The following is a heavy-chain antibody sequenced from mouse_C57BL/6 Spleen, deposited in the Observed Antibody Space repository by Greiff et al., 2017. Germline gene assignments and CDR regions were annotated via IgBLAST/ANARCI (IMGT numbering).Heavy chain of an antibody. CDR3: ARGGGYFDV. V-gene: IGHV5-4*01. J-gene: IGHJ1*03. Sequence: EVQVVESGGGLVKPGGSLKLSCAASGFTFSSYAMSWVRQTPEKRLEWVATISDGGSYTYYPDNVKGRFTISRDNAKNNLYLQMSHLKSEDTAMYYCARGGGYFDVWGTGTTVTVSS. CDR1: GFTFSSYA. CDR2: ISDGGSYT.